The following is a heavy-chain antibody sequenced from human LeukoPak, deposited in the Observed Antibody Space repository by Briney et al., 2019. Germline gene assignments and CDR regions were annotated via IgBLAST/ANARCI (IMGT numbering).Heavy chain of an antibody. V-gene: IGHV4-31*03. CDR1: GSSISGGAYY. J-gene: IGHJ5*02. D-gene: IGHD3-16*01. CDR3: ARGHYSANTACYPWFDP. CDR2: ISYSGST. Sequence: SETLSLTCTVSGSSISGGAYYWNWIRHLPGKGLEWIGHISYSGSTHYKPSLKSRVSISVDTSKNLFSLKLNSVTPADTAVYYCARGHYSANTACYPWFDPWGQGTLVTVSS.